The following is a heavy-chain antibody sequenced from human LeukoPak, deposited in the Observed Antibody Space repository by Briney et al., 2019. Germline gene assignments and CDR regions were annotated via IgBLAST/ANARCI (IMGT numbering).Heavy chain of an antibody. D-gene: IGHD3-22*01. CDR2: IYYSGST. Sequence: YPSETLSLTCTVSGGSISSYYWSWIRQPPGKGLEWIGYIYYSGSTNYNPSLKSRATISVDTSKNQFSLKLSSVTAADTAVYYCARTNYYDSSGEFDYWGQGTLVTVSS. CDR1: GGSISSYY. CDR3: ARTNYYDSSGEFDY. J-gene: IGHJ4*02. V-gene: IGHV4-59*01.